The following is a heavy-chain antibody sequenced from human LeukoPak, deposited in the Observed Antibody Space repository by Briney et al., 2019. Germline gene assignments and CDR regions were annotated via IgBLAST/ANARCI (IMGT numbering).Heavy chain of an antibody. Sequence: GGSLRLSCAASGFTFSSYAMHWVRQAPGKGLEWVAVISYDGSNKYYADSVKGRFTISRDNSKNTLYLQMNSLRAEDTAVYYCAKDIGVAVAGSFDFQHWGQGTLVTVSS. CDR3: AKDIGVAVAGSFDFQH. J-gene: IGHJ1*01. CDR1: GFTFSSYA. CDR2: ISYDGSNK. D-gene: IGHD6-19*01. V-gene: IGHV3-30*18.